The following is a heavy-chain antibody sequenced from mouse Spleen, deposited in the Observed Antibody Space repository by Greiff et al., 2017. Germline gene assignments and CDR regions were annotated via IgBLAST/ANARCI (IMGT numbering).Heavy chain of an antibody. V-gene: IGHV1-18*01. J-gene: IGHJ4*01. CDR1: GYTFTDYN. CDR2: INPNNGGT. CDR3: ARGSYYYGSSYYAMDY. Sequence: EVQLQQSGPELVKPGASVKIPCKASGYTFTDYNMDWVKQSHGKSLEWIGDINPNNGGTIYNQKFKGKATLTVDKSSSTAYMELRSLTSEDTAVYYCARGSYYYGSSYYAMDYWGQGTSVTVSS. D-gene: IGHD1-1*01.